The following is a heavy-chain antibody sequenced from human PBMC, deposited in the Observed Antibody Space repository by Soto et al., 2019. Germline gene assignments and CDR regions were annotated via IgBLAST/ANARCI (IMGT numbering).Heavy chain of an antibody. V-gene: IGHV4-34*01. J-gene: IGHJ5*02. Sequence: TSETLSLTCAVYGGSFSCYYWSWIRQPPGKGLEWIGEINHRGYTTYNPSLKSRVTISVDTSKNQFSLKLSSVTAADTAVYYCARVDIVTTNWFDPWGQGTPVTVSS. CDR3: ARVDIVTTNWFDP. D-gene: IGHD5-12*01. CDR2: INHRGYT. CDR1: GGSFSCYY.